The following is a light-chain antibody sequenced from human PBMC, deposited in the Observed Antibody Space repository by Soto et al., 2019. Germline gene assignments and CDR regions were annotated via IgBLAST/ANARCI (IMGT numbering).Light chain of an antibody. V-gene: IGKV1-5*03. CDR1: QTINTW. J-gene: IGKJ1*01. CDR3: GQHSTYPVA. CDR2: KAS. Sequence: DIQMTQAPSTLSASVGDRVTITCRASQTINTWLAWYQQKPGKAPQVLIFKASSLESGAPSRFGGTGSGTEFTLTISSLQPDEFACYHCGQHSTYPVAFGPGTKVEIK.